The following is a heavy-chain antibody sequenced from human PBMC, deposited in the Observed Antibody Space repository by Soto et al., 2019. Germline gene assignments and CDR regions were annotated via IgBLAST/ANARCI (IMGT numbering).Heavy chain of an antibody. CDR3: VRGASLNFDY. CDR2: VNWTXRST. Sequence: XXSLRLSCAASRFTFGDYGMSWARQAPGEGLEWVSXVNWTXRSTGYEDSVXXRFTIYRXXDKNYLYLKMNSMRAEDTAFYYCVRGASLNFDYWGQETLATAS. CDR1: RFTFGDYG. D-gene: IGHD1-26*01. J-gene: IGHJ4*02. V-gene: IGHV3-20*04.